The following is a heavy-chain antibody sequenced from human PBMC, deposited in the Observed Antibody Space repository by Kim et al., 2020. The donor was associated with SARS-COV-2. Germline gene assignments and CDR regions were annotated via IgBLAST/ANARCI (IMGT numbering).Heavy chain of an antibody. CDR3: ARDQYSSSWYSRWFDP. J-gene: IGHJ5*02. D-gene: IGHD6-13*01. Sequence: SETLSLTCTVSGGSISSYYWSWIRKPPGKGLEWIGYIYNSGRTNYIPSLKSRVTTSVDTSKNQFSLKLSSVTAADTAVYYCARDQYSSSWYSRWFDPWG. V-gene: IGHV4-59*01. CDR2: IYNSGRT. CDR1: GGSISSYY.